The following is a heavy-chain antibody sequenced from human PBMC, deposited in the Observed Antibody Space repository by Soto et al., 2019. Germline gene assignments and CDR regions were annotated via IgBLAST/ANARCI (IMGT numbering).Heavy chain of an antibody. CDR2: IGAAGVTS. D-gene: IGHD3-3*01. CDR1: GLTFKDYP. V-gene: IGHV3-23*01. J-gene: IGHJ6*02. CDR3: ARDMAHYDFWGHNQRGMEV. Sequence: EVNLLQSGGGLVQPGGSLRLSCAVSGLTFKDYPMSWVRRAPGKGLEWVSAIGAAGVTSYYADSVKGRFIISRDNSGGTLYLQMNSLRAQDTALYYCARDMAHYDFWGHNQRGMEVWGQGTTVTVSS.